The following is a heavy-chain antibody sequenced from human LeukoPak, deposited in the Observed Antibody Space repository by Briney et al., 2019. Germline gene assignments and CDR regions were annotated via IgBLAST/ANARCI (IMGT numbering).Heavy chain of an antibody. V-gene: IGHV3-9*01. J-gene: IGHJ5*02. D-gene: IGHD3-22*01. CDR3: ARDLGQYYDTSDNWFDP. CDR2: ISWNSVSI. Sequence: GGSLRLSCAASGFTFDDYAMHWVRQAPGKGLEWVSGISWNSVSIDYADSVKGRFTISRDNAKNTLNLQMNSLRAEDTAVYYCARDLGQYYDTSDNWFDPWGQGTLVTVSS. CDR1: GFTFDDYA.